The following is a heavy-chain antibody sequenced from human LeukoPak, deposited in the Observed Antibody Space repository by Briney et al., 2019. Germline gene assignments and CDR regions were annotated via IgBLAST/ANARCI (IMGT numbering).Heavy chain of an antibody. Sequence: SVKGSCKASGGTFSSHAISWVRQAPGQGLEWMGRIIPIFGTANYAQKFQGRVTITTDESTSTAYMELSSLRSEDTAVYYCARGISPRNKGAFDYWGQGTLVTVSS. D-gene: IGHD1/OR15-1a*01. V-gene: IGHV1-69*05. CDR1: GGTFSSHA. J-gene: IGHJ4*02. CDR2: IIPIFGTA. CDR3: ARGISPRNKGAFDY.